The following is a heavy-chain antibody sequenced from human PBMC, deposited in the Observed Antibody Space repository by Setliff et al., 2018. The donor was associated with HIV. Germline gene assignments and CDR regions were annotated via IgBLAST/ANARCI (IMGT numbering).Heavy chain of an antibody. D-gene: IGHD2-2*01. J-gene: IGHJ4*02. Sequence: PSETLSLTCEVSGGSISSTKWWNWVRQPPGKGLEWIGEIYQSGTTNYNPSLKSRVTMSVDTSNNQFSLELSSVTAADTAVYYCARHVVALGIVVLPAGALDFWGPGTLVTVSS. CDR2: IYQSGTT. CDR3: ARHVVALGIVVLPAGALDF. CDR1: GGSISSTKW. V-gene: IGHV4-4*02.